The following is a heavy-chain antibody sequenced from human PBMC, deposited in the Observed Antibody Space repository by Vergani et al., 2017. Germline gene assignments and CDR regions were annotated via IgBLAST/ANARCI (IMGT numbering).Heavy chain of an antibody. CDR3: ARGLRECTSTSCLSREWFDP. J-gene: IGHJ5*02. D-gene: IGHD2-2*01. CDR1: GYTFSTYG. CDR2: MNPNSGNT. V-gene: IGHV1-8*01. Sequence: QVQLVQSGAEVKKPGASVKVSCKASGYTFSTYGISWVRQAPGQGLEWMGWMNPNSGNTGYAQKFQGRVSMTRNTSITTAYMELSSLRSEDTAVYYCARGLRECTSTSCLSREWFDPWGQGTLVTVSS.